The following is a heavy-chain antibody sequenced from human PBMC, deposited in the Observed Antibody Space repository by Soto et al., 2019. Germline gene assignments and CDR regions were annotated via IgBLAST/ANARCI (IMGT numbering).Heavy chain of an antibody. V-gene: IGHV1-69*06. Sequence: QVQLLQSGAEVKKPGSSVKVSCKVSGGAFTNYSLNWVRHAPGQGLEWLGGLIPLHNTSNYSLKLLCRGRVTADISPNTVYLYLGGLTPDDTATYYCAIWSNGSPLYYRGMDVWAQGTTVTVSS. CDR1: GGAFTNYS. CDR2: LIPLHNTS. CDR3: AIWSNGSPLYYRGMDV. D-gene: IGHD3-10*01. J-gene: IGHJ6*02.